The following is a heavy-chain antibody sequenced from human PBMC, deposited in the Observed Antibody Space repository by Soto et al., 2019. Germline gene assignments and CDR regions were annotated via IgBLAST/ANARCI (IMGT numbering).Heavy chain of an antibody. CDR3: DLPTRRFLNVIDY. V-gene: IGHV1-8*01. CDR1: GYTLTELS. Sequence: ASVKVSCKVSGYTLTELSMHWVRQATGQGLEWMGWMNPNSGNTGYAQKFQGRVTMTRNTSISTAYMELSSLRSEDTAVYYCDLPTRRFLNVIDYWGQGTLVTVSS. D-gene: IGHD3-3*01. J-gene: IGHJ4*02. CDR2: MNPNSGNT.